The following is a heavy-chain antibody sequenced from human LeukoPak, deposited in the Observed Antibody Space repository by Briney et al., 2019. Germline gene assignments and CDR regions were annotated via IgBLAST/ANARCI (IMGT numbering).Heavy chain of an antibody. D-gene: IGHD3-10*01. CDR2: IFHTGNT. J-gene: IGHJ4*02. V-gene: IGHV4-59*08. Sequence: SETLSLTCTVSGDSITSYYWSWVRQPPGEGLEWIGYIFHTGNTNYNPSLKSRVSMSLDTSKSQISLRLNSVTAADTAVYYCAKHRFGEPRFDNWGQGSLVSVSS. CDR1: GDSITSYY. CDR3: AKHRFGEPRFDN.